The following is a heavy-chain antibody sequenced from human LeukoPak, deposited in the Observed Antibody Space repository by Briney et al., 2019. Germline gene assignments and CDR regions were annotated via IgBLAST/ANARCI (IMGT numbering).Heavy chain of an antibody. CDR2: IYYSGST. J-gene: IGHJ4*02. CDR3: ARGFAYGDTGSFDY. V-gene: IGHV4-59*01. D-gene: IGHD4-17*01. Sequence: SKTLSLTCTVSGGFISSYYWSWIRQPPGKGLEWIGYIYYSGSTTYNPSLKSRVTISVDTSKNQFSLKLSSVTAADTAVYYCARGFAYGDTGSFDYWGQGTLVTVSS. CDR1: GGFISSYY.